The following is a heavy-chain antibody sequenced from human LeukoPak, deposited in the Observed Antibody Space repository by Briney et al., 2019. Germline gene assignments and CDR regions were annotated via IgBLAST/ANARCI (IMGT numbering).Heavy chain of an antibody. D-gene: IGHD2-15*01. V-gene: IGHV1-18*01. J-gene: IGHJ6*02. Sequence: ASVKVSCKASGYTFTSYGISWVRQAPGQGLEWMGWISAYNSNTNYAQKLQGRVTMTTDTSTSTAYMELRSLRSDDTAVYYCARDGRCSGGSCYSFRMNVWGQGTTVTVSS. CDR2: ISAYNSNT. CDR3: ARDGRCSGGSCYSFRMNV. CDR1: GYTFTSYG.